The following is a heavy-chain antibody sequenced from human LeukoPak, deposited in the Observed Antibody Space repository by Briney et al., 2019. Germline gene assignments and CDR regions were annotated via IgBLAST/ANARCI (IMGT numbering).Heavy chain of an antibody. Sequence: SETLSLTCTVSGGSISSSSYYWGWIRQPPGKGLEWIGRIYYSGSTYYNPSLKSRVTISVDTSKNQFSLKLSSVTAADTAVYYCASPYYYDSSGYYYFAFDIWGQGTMVTVSS. J-gene: IGHJ3*02. CDR1: GGSISSSSYY. V-gene: IGHV4-39*07. D-gene: IGHD3-22*01. CDR2: IYYSGST. CDR3: ASPYYYDSSGYYYFAFDI.